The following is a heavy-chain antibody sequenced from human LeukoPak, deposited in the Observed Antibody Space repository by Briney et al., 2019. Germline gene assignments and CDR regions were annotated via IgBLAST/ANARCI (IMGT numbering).Heavy chain of an antibody. Sequence: VASVKVSCKASGYTFTSYTISWVRQAPGQGLEWMGWINPKSGGTNYAQKFQGRVTMTRDTSISTAYMELSRLRSDDTAVYYCARQDYYGSGSYGYFDYWGQGTLVTVSS. CDR3: ARQDYYGSGSYGYFDY. CDR1: GYTFTSYT. CDR2: INPKSGGT. J-gene: IGHJ4*02. V-gene: IGHV1-2*02. D-gene: IGHD3-10*01.